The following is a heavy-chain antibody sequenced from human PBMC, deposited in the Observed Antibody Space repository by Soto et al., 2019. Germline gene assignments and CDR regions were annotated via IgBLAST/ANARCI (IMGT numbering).Heavy chain of an antibody. CDR1: GLTFTNAW. Sequence: VQLVESGGGLVKPGGSLRLSCTVSGLTFTNAWMTWVRQAPGKGLEWVARIKSHTDGGTTDYAAPLQGRFTIPRDDSRNTLFLQMNSLKTEDTAVYFCATAPGYWASAPLDYWGQGTLVTVSS. CDR3: ATAPGYWASAPLDY. J-gene: IGHJ4*02. D-gene: IGHD6-25*01. CDR2: IKSHTDGGTT. V-gene: IGHV3-15*07.